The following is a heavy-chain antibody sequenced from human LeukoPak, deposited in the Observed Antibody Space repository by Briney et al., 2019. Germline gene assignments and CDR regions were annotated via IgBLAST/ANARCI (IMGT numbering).Heavy chain of an antibody. CDR1: GFTFSDYS. D-gene: IGHD3-10*01. V-gene: IGHV3-21*01. CDR2: ISRRSRHV. CDR3: VRDLLGSGSTTAYLYH. Sequence: GGSLRLSCAASGFTFSDYSMNWVRQAPGKGLEWVSSISRRSRHVYYAGSVKGRFTISGDDARNSLYLQMNSLRAEDMAVYFCVRDLLGSGSTTAYLYHWGQGTLVIVSS. J-gene: IGHJ1*01.